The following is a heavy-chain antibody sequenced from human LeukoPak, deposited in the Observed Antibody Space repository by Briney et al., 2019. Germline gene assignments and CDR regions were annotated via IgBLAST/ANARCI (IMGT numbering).Heavy chain of an antibody. V-gene: IGHV1-2*02. CDR1: GYTFNGYY. CDR3: ARQSLDYYETLDAFDI. Sequence: GASVKVSCKASGYTFNGYYIHWVRQAPGQGLEWMGWINPKSGGTKYAEKFKGRVTMTRDRPITTSYLDLSRLSPDDTALYYCARQSLDYYETLDAFDIWGQGTTVTVS. CDR2: INPKSGGT. J-gene: IGHJ3*02. D-gene: IGHD3-22*01.